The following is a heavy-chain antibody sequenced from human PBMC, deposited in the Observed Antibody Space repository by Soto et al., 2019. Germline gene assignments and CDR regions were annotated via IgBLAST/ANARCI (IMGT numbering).Heavy chain of an antibody. D-gene: IGHD6-19*01. J-gene: IGHJ5*02. Sequence: XTLSLPCTVSGGSISSYYWSWIRQPAGKGLEWIGSIYTSGSTNYNPSLKSRFTMSVDTSKNQFSLKLSSVTAADTDVYHRARDTLSGYSSGWYRGKNWFDPWGQGTLGTVSS. CDR2: IYTSGST. CDR1: GGSISSYY. CDR3: ARDTLSGYSSGWYRGKNWFDP. V-gene: IGHV4-4*07.